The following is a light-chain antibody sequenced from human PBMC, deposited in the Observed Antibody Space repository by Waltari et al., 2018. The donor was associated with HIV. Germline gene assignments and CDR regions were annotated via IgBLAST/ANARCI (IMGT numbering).Light chain of an antibody. V-gene: IGLV3-21*04. CDR2: YDT. CDR3: QVLDSSSDHVV. CDR1: NIGSKS. Sequence: SYVLTQPPSVSVAPGKTARITCGGNNIGSKSVHWYQQKPGQAPVLVIFYDTDRPSVIPDRFLGSNSVNTATLTISRVEAGDESDYYCQVLDSSSDHVVFGGGTKLTVL. J-gene: IGLJ2*01.